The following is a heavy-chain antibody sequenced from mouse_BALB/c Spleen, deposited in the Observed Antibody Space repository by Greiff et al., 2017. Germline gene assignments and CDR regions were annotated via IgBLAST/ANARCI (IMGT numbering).Heavy chain of an antibody. Sequence: VQLVESGPGLVAPSQSLSITCTVSGFSLTGYGVNWVRQPPGKGLEWLGMIWGAGSTDYNSALKSRLSISKDNSKSHVFLKMNSLQTDDTARYFCDRDDRTEGLFAYWGQGTLVTVSA. V-gene: IGHV2-6-7*01. CDR2: IWGAGST. D-gene: IGHD1-1*01. CDR1: GFSLTGYG. J-gene: IGHJ3*01. CDR3: DRDDRTEGLFAY.